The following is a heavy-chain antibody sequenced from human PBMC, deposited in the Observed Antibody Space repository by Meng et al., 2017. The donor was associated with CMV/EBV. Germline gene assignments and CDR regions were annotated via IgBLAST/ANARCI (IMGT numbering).Heavy chain of an antibody. CDR2: LNWNSNHI. CDR1: GFIFDDYS. J-gene: IGHJ4*02. CDR3: VKDGLSYQSSGGTFES. D-gene: IGHD3-22*01. Sequence: SLKISCAVSGFIFDDYSMHWVRQAPGKGPEWLLSLNWNSNHIGQAESVKGRFAISRDNAKNSLYLQMNSLRVEDTAVYYCVKDGLSYQSSGGTFESWGQGTRVTVSS. V-gene: IGHV3-9*01.